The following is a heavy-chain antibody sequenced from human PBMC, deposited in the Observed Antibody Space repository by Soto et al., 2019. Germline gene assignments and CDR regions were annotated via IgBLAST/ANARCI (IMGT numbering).Heavy chain of an antibody. V-gene: IGHV3-23*01. CDR3: AQSPNYCDALNCYQPFDH. CDR2: ISGPGGTR. CDR1: GFTFDSYA. D-gene: IGHD2-21*02. J-gene: IGHJ4*02. Sequence: EVQLLESGGGLVQPGGSLRLSCAASGFTFDSYAMNWVRQAPGKGLEWVSRISGPGGTRYYADSVKGRFTISRDNSKNTVDLQMNSLRADDTALYYCAQSPNYCDALNCYQPFDHWGQGVLVTVSS.